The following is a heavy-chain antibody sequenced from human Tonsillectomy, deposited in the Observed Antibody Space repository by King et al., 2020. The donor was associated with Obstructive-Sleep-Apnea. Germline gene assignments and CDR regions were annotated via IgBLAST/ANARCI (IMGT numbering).Heavy chain of an antibody. CDR2: ISAYNGNT. D-gene: IGHD2-15*01. Sequence: VQLVQSGAEVKKPGASVKVSCKASGYTFTSYGISWVRQAPGQGREWMGWISAYNGNTNYAQKLQGRVTMATDTSTSTAYMELRSLRSDDTAVYYCARGDVVVVAAKAGWFDPWGQGTLVTVSS. J-gene: IGHJ5*02. CDR1: GYTFTSYG. V-gene: IGHV1-18*04. CDR3: ARGDVVVVAAKAGWFDP.